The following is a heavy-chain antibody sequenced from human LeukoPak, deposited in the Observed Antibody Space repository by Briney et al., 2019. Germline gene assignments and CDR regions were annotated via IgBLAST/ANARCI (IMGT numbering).Heavy chain of an antibody. CDR3: ARDASGSGNDY. V-gene: IGHV4-61*01. CDR1: GYSISSGYY. CDR2: IYYSGST. D-gene: IGHD2-15*01. Sequence: SETLSLTCTVSGYSISSGYYWSWIRQPPGKGLEWIGYIYYSGSTNYNPSLKSRVTISVDTSKNQFSLKLSSVTAADTAVYYCARDASGSGNDYWGQGTLVTVSS. J-gene: IGHJ4*02.